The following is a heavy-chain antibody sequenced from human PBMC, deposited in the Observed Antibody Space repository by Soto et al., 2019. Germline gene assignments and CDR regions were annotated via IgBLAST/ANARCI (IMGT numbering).Heavy chain of an antibody. V-gene: IGHV2-5*01. D-gene: IGHD5-18*01. J-gene: IGHJ4*02. CDR1: GFSLSTSAVG. CDR2: IYWNDDK. Sequence: VSGPTLVNPTQTLTLTCTFSGFSLSTSAVGVGWIRQPPGKALEWLALIYWNDDKRYSPSLKSRLTITKDTSKNQVVLTLTNMDPVDTATYYCAHRLGYSYGRYFDYWGQGTLVTVSS. CDR3: AHRLGYSYGRYFDY.